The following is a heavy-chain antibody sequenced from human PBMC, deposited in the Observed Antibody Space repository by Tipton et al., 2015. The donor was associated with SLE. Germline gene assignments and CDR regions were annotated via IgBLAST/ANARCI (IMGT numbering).Heavy chain of an antibody. CDR2: IYSGGSGT. J-gene: IGHJ4*02. CDR1: GFTFSYYA. D-gene: IGHD4-23*01. Sequence: GSLRLSCAASGFTFSYYAMSWVRQAPGKGLEWVSSIYSGGSGTYYADSVKGRFTISRDNSENTLYLQMSSLRAEDTAVYYCAKGHYGGMSWNYWGQGTLVTVSA. CDR3: AKGHYGGMSWNY. V-gene: IGHV3-23*03.